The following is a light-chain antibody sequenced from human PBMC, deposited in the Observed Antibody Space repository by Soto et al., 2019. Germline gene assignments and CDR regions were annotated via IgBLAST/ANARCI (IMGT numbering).Light chain of an antibody. CDR3: QHYGGMWT. Sequence: DIQMTQSPSTVSASVGDRVTITCRASQSISRWLAWYQQKPGRAPNLLIYDASSLETGVPSRFSGSGSGTHFTLTIRSLQPDDFATYCCQHYGGMWTFGQGTKVDIK. J-gene: IGKJ1*01. V-gene: IGKV1-5*01. CDR1: QSISRW. CDR2: DAS.